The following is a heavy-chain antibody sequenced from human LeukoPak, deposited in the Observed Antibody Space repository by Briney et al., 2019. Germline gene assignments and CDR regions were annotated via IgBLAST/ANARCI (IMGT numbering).Heavy chain of an antibody. CDR2: ISYDGSNK. J-gene: IGHJ4*02. CDR1: EFTFSSYG. V-gene: IGHV3-30*18. D-gene: IGHD7-27*01. CDR3: AKDKLGMEYYFDY. Sequence: GRSLRLSCAASEFTFSSYGMHWVRQAPGKELEWVAVISYDGSNKYYADSVKGRFTISRDNSKNTLYLQMNSLRAEDTAVYYCAKDKLGMEYYFDYWGQGTLVTVSS.